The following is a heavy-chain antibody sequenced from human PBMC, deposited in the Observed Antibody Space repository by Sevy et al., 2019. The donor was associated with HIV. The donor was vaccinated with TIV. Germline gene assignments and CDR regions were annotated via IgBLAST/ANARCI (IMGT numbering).Heavy chain of an antibody. D-gene: IGHD2-8*01. J-gene: IGHJ4*02. CDR2: LSFGCGEI. CDR1: GFTFSKYS. CDR3: AREGCTKPHDY. V-gene: IGHV3-23*01. Sequence: GGSLRLSCAASGFTFSKYSMSWVRQPPGKGLEWVSTLSFGCGEINYVDSVKGRFTTYRDNSKSSVYLQMNNLRPEDTAVYYCAREGCTKPHDYWGQGTLVTVSS.